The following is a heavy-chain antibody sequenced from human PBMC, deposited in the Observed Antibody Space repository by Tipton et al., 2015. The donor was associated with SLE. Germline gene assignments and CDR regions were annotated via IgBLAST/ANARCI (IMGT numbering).Heavy chain of an antibody. J-gene: IGHJ1*01. CDR2: IIPIFGTA. D-gene: IGHD2-2*01. CDR3: ASGDCSSTSCYRAEYFQH. Sequence: QVQLVQSGAEVKKPGSSVKVSCKASGGTFSSYAISWVRQAPGQGLEWMGGIIPIFGTANYAQKFQGRVTITTDESTSTAYMELSSLRSEDTAVYYCASGDCSSTSCYRAEYFQHWGQGTLVTVSS. CDR1: GGTFSSYA. V-gene: IGHV1-69*01.